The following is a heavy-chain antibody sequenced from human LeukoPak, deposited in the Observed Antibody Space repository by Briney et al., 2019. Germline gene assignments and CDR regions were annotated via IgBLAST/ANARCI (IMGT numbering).Heavy chain of an antibody. CDR3: ARGYSSSSEPFDY. J-gene: IGHJ4*02. Sequence: SETLSLTCTVSGYSISSGYYWSWIRQPPGKGLEWIGYIYYSGSTNYNPSLKSRVTISVDTSKNQFSLKLSSVTAADTAVYYCARGYSSSSEPFDYWGQGTLVTVSS. CDR1: GYSISSGYY. D-gene: IGHD6-6*01. CDR2: IYYSGST. V-gene: IGHV4-61*01.